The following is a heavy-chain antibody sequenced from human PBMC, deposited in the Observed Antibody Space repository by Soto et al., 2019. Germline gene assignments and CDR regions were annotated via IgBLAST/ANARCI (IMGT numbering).Heavy chain of an antibody. CDR3: AKATTTGGWFNPFDT. Sequence: GGSLRLSCAASGFSFVNYAMNWVRQAPGKGLEWVPGLSGSGTSTYYADSVKGRFTISRDNSRDTLFLQMNSLTDDDTAVYYCAKATTTGGWFNPFDTWGQGALVTVSS. CDR2: LSGSGTST. CDR1: GFSFVNYA. J-gene: IGHJ4*02. D-gene: IGHD6-19*01. V-gene: IGHV3-23*01.